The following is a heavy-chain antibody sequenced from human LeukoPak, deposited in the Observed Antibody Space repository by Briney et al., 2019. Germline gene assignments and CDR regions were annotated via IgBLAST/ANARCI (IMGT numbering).Heavy chain of an antibody. Sequence: SETLSLTCTVSGGSISSYYWSWIRQPPGKGLEWIGYVYYSGSTNYNPSLKSRVTISVDTSKNQFSLKLSSVTAADTAVYYCARATDYGDSAYNWFDPWGQGTLVTVSS. D-gene: IGHD4-17*01. CDR3: ARATDYGDSAYNWFDP. J-gene: IGHJ5*02. CDR2: VYYSGST. CDR1: GGSISSYY. V-gene: IGHV4-59*01.